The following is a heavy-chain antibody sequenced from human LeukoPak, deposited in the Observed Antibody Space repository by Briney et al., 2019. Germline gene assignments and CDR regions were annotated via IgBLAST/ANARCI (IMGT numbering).Heavy chain of an antibody. V-gene: IGHV1-3*01. J-gene: IGHJ4*02. D-gene: IGHD6-13*01. Sequence: KFQGRVTITRDTSASTAYMELSSLRSEDTAVYYCARVSSTWRDFDYWDQGTLVTVSS. CDR3: ARVSSTWRDFDY.